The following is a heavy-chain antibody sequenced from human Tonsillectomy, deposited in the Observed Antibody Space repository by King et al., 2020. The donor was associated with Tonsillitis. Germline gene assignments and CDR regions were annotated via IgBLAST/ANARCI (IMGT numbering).Heavy chain of an antibody. J-gene: IGHJ4*02. CDR3: ARDTSVGAAIYFDY. CDR1: GFTFSSYA. Sequence: VQLVESGGGVVQPGRSLRLSCAASGFTFSSYAMHWVRQAPGKGLEWVAVISYDGSNKYYADSVKGRFTTSRDNSKNTLYLQMNTLRAEVTAVYYCARDTSVGAAIYFDYWGQGTLVTVSS. V-gene: IGHV3-30-3*01. D-gene: IGHD2-15*01. CDR2: ISYDGSNK.